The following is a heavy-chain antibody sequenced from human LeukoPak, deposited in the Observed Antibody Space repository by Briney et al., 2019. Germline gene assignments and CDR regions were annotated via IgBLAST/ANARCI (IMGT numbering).Heavy chain of an antibody. J-gene: IGHJ4*02. Sequence: SVKVSCKASGGTFSSYAISWVRQAPGQGLEWMGGIIPIFGTANYAQKFQGRVTITADESTSTAYMELSSLRSEDTAVYYCASTPIVVVPAAGGYYFDYWGQGTLVTVSS. D-gene: IGHD2-2*01. CDR2: IIPIFGTA. CDR3: ASTPIVVVPAAGGYYFDY. CDR1: GGTFSSYA. V-gene: IGHV1-69*13.